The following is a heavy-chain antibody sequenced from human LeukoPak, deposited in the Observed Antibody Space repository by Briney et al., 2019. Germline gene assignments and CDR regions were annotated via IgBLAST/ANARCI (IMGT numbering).Heavy chain of an antibody. J-gene: IGHJ1*01. CDR1: GFTFSSYA. V-gene: IGHV3-23*01. Sequence: GGSLRFSCAASGFTFSSYAMSWVRQAPGKGLEWVSSISDNGGSTYSADSVKGRFTISRDNSKNTLYLQMNSLRAEDTAVYYCAREFGLITSHWGQGTLVTVFS. CDR3: AREFGLITSH. D-gene: IGHD3/OR15-3a*01. CDR2: ISDNGGST.